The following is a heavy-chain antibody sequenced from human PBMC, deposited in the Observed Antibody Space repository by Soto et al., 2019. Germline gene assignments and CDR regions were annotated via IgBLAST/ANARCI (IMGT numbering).Heavy chain of an antibody. CDR3: ARGSGPMIEWH. J-gene: IGHJ4*02. CDR2: INAGNGNT. D-gene: IGHD3-22*01. CDR1: GYTFTIYA. V-gene: IGHV1-3*01. Sequence: ASVKVSCKASGYTFTIYAMHLVRQAPGQRLEWMGWINAGNGNTKYSQKFQGGVTITRDTSASTAYMELSSLRSEDTAVYYCARGSGPMIEWHWGQGTLVTVSS.